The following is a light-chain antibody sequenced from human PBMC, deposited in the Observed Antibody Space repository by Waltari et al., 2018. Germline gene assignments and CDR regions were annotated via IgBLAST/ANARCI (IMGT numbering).Light chain of an antibody. Sequence: DIQMTQSPSSLSASVGDRVTITCRSSQNIVTSLNWYQQSPGKPPKLLIYSASILQSGVPPRFTGSGSGTAFSFTINGLQPEDIATYYCHQTFTTPRTFGQGTRLEIK. V-gene: IGKV1-39*01. CDR2: SAS. CDR1: QNIVTS. J-gene: IGKJ2*01. CDR3: HQTFTTPRT.